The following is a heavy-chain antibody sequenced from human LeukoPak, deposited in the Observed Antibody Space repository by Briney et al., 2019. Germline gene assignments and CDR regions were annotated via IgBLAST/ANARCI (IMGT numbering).Heavy chain of an antibody. Sequence: GGSLTLSCVASGFTFSDYAMNWARQAPGKGLEWVSTFKSNSGQVYYADPVRGGFTISRVNSKNTVYLEMSSLRAEATALYFCARSVPDYTRFDYWGQGALVTVSS. CDR2: FKSNSGQV. V-gene: IGHV3-23*01. CDR1: GFTFSDYA. CDR3: ARSVPDYTRFDY. D-gene: IGHD4-11*01. J-gene: IGHJ4*02.